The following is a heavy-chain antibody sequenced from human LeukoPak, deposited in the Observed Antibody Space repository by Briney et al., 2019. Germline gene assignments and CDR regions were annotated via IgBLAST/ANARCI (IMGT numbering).Heavy chain of an antibody. Sequence: PRGSLRLSCAASGFTFRSYAMSRVRQAPGTGLEWVSAISGSGGSTYYADSVKGRFTISRDNSKNTLYLQMNSLRAEDTAIYYCAKTYYYDSSGYYYVFDYWGQGTLVTVSS. CDR3: AKTYYYDSSGYYYVFDY. D-gene: IGHD3-22*01. CDR1: GFTFRSYA. V-gene: IGHV3-23*01. J-gene: IGHJ4*02. CDR2: ISGSGGST.